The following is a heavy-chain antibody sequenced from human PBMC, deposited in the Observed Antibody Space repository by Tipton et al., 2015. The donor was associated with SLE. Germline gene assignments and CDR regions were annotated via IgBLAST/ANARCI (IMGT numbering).Heavy chain of an antibody. J-gene: IGHJ6*02. CDR3: ASGLAAGRYYYYGMDV. V-gene: IGHV3-49*03. CDR1: GFTFSSYA. Sequence: SLRLSCAASGFTFSSYAMSWFRQAPGKGLEWVGFIRSKAYGGTTEYAASVKGRFTISRDDSKSIAYLQMNSLKTEDTAVYYCASGLAAGRYYYYGMDVWGQGTTVTVSS. CDR2: IRSKAYGGTT. D-gene: IGHD6-13*01.